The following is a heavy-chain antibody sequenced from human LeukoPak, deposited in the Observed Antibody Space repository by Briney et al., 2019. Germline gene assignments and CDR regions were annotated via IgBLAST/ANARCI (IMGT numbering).Heavy chain of an antibody. CDR1: GFIVSSNY. D-gene: IGHD6-13*01. Sequence: GGSLRLSCAASGFIVSSNYMSWVRQAPWKGLEWVSTIYSGGSTYYADSVKGRFTISRDNSQNTLYLQMNSLRAEDTAVYYCARAATLAGPFDYWGQGTLVTVSA. CDR3: ARAATLAGPFDY. V-gene: IGHV3-53*01. CDR2: IYSGGST. J-gene: IGHJ4*02.